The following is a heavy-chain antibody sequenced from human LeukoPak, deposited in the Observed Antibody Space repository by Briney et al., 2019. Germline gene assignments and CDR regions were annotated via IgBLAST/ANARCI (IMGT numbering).Heavy chain of an antibody. CDR2: MNPNSGNT. Sequence: SVKVSCKASGYTFTSYDINWVRQATGQGLEWMGWMNPNSGNTGYAQKFQGRVTMTRNTSISTAYMELSSLRSEDTAVYYCAGGATVTHGGAFDIWGQGTMVTVSS. CDR1: GYTFTSYD. D-gene: IGHD4-17*01. V-gene: IGHV1-8*01. CDR3: AGGATVTHGGAFDI. J-gene: IGHJ3*02.